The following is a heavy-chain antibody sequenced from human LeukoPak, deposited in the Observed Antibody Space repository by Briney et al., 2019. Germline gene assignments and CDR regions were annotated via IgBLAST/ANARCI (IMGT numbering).Heavy chain of an antibody. CDR1: GGTFSSYA. J-gene: IGHJ4*02. CDR2: IIPIFGTA. V-gene: IGHV1-69*01. D-gene: IGHD3-9*01. Sequence: GSSVKVSCKASGGTFSSYAISWVRQAPGQGLGWMGGIIPIFGTANYSQKFQGRVTITADESSSTSYMELSSLRSEDTAVYYCARDLFYDILTGDWGQGTLVTVSS. CDR3: ARDLFYDILTGD.